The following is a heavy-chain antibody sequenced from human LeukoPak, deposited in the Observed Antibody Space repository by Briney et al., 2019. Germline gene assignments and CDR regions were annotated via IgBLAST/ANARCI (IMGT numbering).Heavy chain of an antibody. D-gene: IGHD6-13*01. CDR1: GGSISSSSYY. V-gene: IGHV4-39*07. Sequence: SETLSLTCTVSGGSISSSSYYWGWIRQPPGKGLEWIGSIYYSGSTYYNPSPKSRVTISVDTSKNQFSLKLSSVTAADTAVYYCARLYSSSWYGDYWGQGTLVTVSS. CDR3: ARLYSSSWYGDY. CDR2: IYYSGST. J-gene: IGHJ4*02.